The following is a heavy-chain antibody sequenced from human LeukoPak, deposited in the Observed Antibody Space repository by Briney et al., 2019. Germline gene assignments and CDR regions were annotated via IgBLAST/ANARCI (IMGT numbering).Heavy chain of an antibody. D-gene: IGHD3-10*01. Sequence: GGSLRLSCEASGFDFSTYVMNWVRQAPGKGLEWLSYISRGGGTIYYADSLKGRFSVSRDNGKNSLFLQMDGLRVEDTAVHFCARVHPVVRGGSTLDYWGQGTLVAVSS. CDR1: GFDFSTYV. J-gene: IGHJ4*02. V-gene: IGHV3-48*01. CDR2: ISRGGGTI. CDR3: ARVHPVVRGGSTLDY.